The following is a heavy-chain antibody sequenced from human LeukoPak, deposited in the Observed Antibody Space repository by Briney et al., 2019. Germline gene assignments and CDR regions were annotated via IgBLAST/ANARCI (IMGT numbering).Heavy chain of an antibody. CDR2: ISGSGGST. CDR3: AKESLYDSSSDS. Sequence: PGGSLRLSCAASGFTFSSFAMGWVRQAPGKGLEWVSTISGSGGSTYYADSVKGRFTISRDNSKNTLYLHMNSLRAEDTAVYYCAKESLYDSSSDSWGPGTLVTVSS. CDR1: GFTFSSFA. D-gene: IGHD3-22*01. V-gene: IGHV3-23*01. J-gene: IGHJ5*01.